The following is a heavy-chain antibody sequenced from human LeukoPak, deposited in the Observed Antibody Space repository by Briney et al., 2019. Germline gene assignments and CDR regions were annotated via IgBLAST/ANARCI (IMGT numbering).Heavy chain of an antibody. D-gene: IGHD3-22*01. CDR1: GGSISSHY. CDR3: ARGGAYYYDSSGYYYLHGYNWFDP. V-gene: IGHV4-59*08. CDR2: IYCSGST. Sequence: KPSETLSLTCTVSGGSISSHYWSWIRQPPGKRLEWIGYIYCSGSTNYNPSLKSRVTISVDTSKNQFSLKLSSVTAADTAVYYCARGGAYYYDSSGYYYLHGYNWFDPWGQGTLVTVSS. J-gene: IGHJ5*02.